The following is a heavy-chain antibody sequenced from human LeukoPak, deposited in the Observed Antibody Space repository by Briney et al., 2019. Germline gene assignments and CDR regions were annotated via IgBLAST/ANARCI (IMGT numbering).Heavy chain of an antibody. CDR3: TSSYYDSSGYYYDFDY. J-gene: IGHJ4*02. CDR2: IRSKANSYAT. D-gene: IGHD3-22*01. CDR1: GFTFSGSA. V-gene: IGHV3-73*01. Sequence: PGGSLKLSCAASGFTFSGSAMHWVRQASGKGLEWVGRIRSKANSYATAYAASVKGRFTISRDDSKNTAYLQMNSLKTEDTAVYYCTSSYYDSSGYYYDFDYWGQGTLVTVSS.